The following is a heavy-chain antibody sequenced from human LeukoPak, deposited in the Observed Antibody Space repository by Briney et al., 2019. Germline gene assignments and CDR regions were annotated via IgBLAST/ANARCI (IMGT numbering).Heavy chain of an antibody. Sequence: GGTLRLSCAASGFTFSSYAMSWVRQAPGKGLEWVSSISGSGNRTYYADSVKGRFTISRDNSKNTLFLQMNSLRAEDTAVYYCAKNLYCGGGSCYPSALGMDVWGQGTTVTVSS. CDR1: GFTFSSYA. CDR3: AKNLYCGGGSCYPSALGMDV. CDR2: ISGSGNRT. V-gene: IGHV3-23*01. D-gene: IGHD2-15*01. J-gene: IGHJ6*02.